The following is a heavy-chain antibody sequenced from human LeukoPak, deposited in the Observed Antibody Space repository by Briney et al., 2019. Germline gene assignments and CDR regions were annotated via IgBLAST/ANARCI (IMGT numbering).Heavy chain of an antibody. D-gene: IGHD1-1*01. CDR1: GFSFSNFW. J-gene: IGHJ4*02. CDR2: INPDGTAA. V-gene: IGHV3-74*01. Sequence: GGSLRLSCAASGFSFSNFWMHWVRQAPGRGLVWVSQINPDGTAALYADSVKGRFTISRDNAKNTLYLQMNTLRADDTAVYYCAKGSNCAFDNWGQGILVTVSS. CDR3: AKGSNCAFDN.